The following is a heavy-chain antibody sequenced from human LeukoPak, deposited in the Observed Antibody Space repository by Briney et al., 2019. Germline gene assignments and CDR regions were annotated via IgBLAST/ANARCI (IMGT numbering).Heavy chain of an antibody. D-gene: IGHD2-15*01. J-gene: IGHJ2*01. CDR2: ISSSSRFI. CDR1: GISFSNYS. CDR3: ARAVYCSGGGCFWYFDL. V-gene: IGHV3-21*01. Sequence: GGSLRLSCAASGISFSNYSMNWVRQAPGKGLEGVSLISSSSRFIYYGHSVKGRFTISRDNAKKSLYLQMNSLRAEDTAVYYCARAVYCSGGGCFWYFDLWGRGTLVTVSS.